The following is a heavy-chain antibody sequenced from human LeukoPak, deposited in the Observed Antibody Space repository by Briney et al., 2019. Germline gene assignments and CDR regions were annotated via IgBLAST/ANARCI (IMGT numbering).Heavy chain of an antibody. J-gene: IGHJ4*02. CDR1: GGSISSTNW. Sequence: SETLSLTCGVSGGSISSTNWWTWVRQPPGEGLEWIGEVHLSGRTNYNPSLESRVTMSVDMSENHISLKLTSVTAADTAVYYCAREGGPYRPLDYWGQGTLVPVSS. V-gene: IGHV4-4*02. CDR2: VHLSGRT. CDR3: AREGGPYRPLDY.